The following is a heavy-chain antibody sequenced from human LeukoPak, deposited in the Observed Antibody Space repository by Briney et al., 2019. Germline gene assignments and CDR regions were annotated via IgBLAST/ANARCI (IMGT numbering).Heavy chain of an antibody. Sequence: SETLSLTCAVYGGSFSGYYWSWIRQPPGKGLEWIGEINHSGSTNYNPSLKSRVTISVDTSKNQFSLKLSSVTAADTAVYYCARGLSGGSFTYDYWGQGTLVTVSS. D-gene: IGHD2-15*01. CDR2: INHSGST. CDR3: ARGLSGGSFTYDY. CDR1: GGSFSGYY. J-gene: IGHJ4*02. V-gene: IGHV4-34*01.